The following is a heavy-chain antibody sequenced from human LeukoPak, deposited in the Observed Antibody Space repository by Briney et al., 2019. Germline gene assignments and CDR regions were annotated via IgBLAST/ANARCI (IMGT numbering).Heavy chain of an antibody. J-gene: IGHJ5*02. CDR3: ARGYCSSTSCYAVQFDP. CDR1: GFTFSSYS. Sequence: GGSLRLSCAASGFTFSSYSMNWVRQAPGKGLEWVSSISSSSSYIYYADSVKGRFTISRDNAKNSLYLQMNSLRAEDTAAYYCARGYCSSTSCYAVQFDPWGQGTLVTVSS. CDR2: ISSSSSYI. D-gene: IGHD2-2*01. V-gene: IGHV3-21*01.